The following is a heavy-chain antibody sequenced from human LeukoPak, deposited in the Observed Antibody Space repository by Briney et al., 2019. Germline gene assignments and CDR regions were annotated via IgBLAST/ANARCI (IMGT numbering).Heavy chain of an antibody. V-gene: IGHV4-59*01. CDR1: GVSISGYY. CDR2: IYYSGST. D-gene: IGHD3-9*01. CDR3: ARVTGYMIEDYFDY. J-gene: IGHJ4*02. Sequence: PSETLSLTCTVSGVSISGYYWSWIRQPPGKGLEWIGYIYYSGSTNYNPSLKSRVTISVDTSKNQFSLKLSSVTAADTAVYYCARVTGYMIEDYFDYWGQGTLVTVSS.